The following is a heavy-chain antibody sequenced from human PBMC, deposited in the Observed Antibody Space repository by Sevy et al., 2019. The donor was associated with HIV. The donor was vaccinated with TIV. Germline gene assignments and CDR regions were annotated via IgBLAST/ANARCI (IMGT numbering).Heavy chain of an antibody. D-gene: IGHD3-22*01. CDR1: GGSVSSNNYY. Sequence: SETLSLTCIVSGGSVSSNNYYWGWIRQSPGKGLEWIGSIFYTGKTHYSSSLKSRVTFSVDTSKNQFSLKLNSVTAADMAVYYCARHPSGIPMLVVPLGWFDPWGQGILVTVSS. V-gene: IGHV4-39*01. J-gene: IGHJ5*02. CDR2: IFYTGKT. CDR3: ARHPSGIPMLVVPLGWFDP.